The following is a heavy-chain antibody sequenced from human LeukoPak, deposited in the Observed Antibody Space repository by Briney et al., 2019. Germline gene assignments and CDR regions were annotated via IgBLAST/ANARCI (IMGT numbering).Heavy chain of an antibody. V-gene: IGHV3-74*01. CDR3: VRDAFGVDKSPF. Sequence: GGSLRLSCAASGFTFSNYWMHWVRQAPGKGLVWVSRINSDGSITNYADSVKGRFTISRDNAKNTLYLQMNSLRAEDTAVYYCVRDAFGVDKSPFWGQGTLVTVSS. J-gene: IGHJ4*02. CDR1: GFTFSNYW. D-gene: IGHD3-3*01. CDR2: INSDGSIT.